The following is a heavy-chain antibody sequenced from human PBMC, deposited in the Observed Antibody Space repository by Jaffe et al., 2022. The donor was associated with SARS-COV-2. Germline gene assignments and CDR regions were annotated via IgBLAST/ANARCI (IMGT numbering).Heavy chain of an antibody. V-gene: IGHV3-30*18. CDR3: AKDRGGDGDYVVSSQFDY. Sequence: QVQLVESGGGVVQPGRSLRLSCAASGFTFSSYGMHWVRQAPGKGLEWVAVISYDGSNKYYADSVKGRFTISRDNSKNTLYLQMNSLRAEDTAVYYCAKDRGGDGDYVVSSQFDYWGQGTLVTVSS. CDR2: ISYDGSNK. CDR1: GFTFSSYG. J-gene: IGHJ4*02. D-gene: IGHD4-17*01.